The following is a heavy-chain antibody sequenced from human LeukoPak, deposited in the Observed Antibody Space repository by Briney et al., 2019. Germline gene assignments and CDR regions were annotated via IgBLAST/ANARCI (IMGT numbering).Heavy chain of an antibody. CDR2: IGTAGDT. CDR1: GFTFSSYD. Sequence: GGSLRLSCAASGFTFSSYDMHWVRQATGKGLEWVSAIGTAGDTYYPGSVKGRFTISRENAKNSLYLQMNSLRAGDTAVYYCARGRRGQYQLLYSSENVFDYWGQGTLVTVSS. D-gene: IGHD2-2*02. CDR3: ARGRRGQYQLLYSSENVFDY. J-gene: IGHJ4*02. V-gene: IGHV3-13*01.